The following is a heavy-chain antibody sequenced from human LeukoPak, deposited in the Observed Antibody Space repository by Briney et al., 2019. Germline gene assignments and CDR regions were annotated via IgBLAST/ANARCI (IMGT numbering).Heavy chain of an antibody. Sequence: GGSLRLSCAASGFTFSSYWMSWVRQAPGKGLEWVANIKQDGSEINYEDSVKGRFTISRDNAKNSMLLQMNSLRAEDTAVYYCARADYGGNLFFDYWGQGALVTVSS. CDR2: IKQDGSEI. CDR1: GFTFSSYW. D-gene: IGHD4-23*01. V-gene: IGHV3-7*04. J-gene: IGHJ4*02. CDR3: ARADYGGNLFFDY.